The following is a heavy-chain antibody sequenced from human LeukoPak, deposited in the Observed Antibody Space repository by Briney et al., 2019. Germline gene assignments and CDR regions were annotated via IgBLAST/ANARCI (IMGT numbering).Heavy chain of an antibody. CDR3: ARERGYYYDSSGYYY. J-gene: IGHJ4*02. CDR2: ISAYNGNT. V-gene: IGHV1-18*01. Sequence: ASVKVSCKASGYTFTSYGISWVRQAPGQGLEWMGWISAYNGNTNYAQKLQGRVTMTTDTSTSTAYMELRSLRSDDTAVYYCARERGYYYDSSGYYYWGQGTLVTVSS. D-gene: IGHD3-22*01. CDR1: GYTFTSYG.